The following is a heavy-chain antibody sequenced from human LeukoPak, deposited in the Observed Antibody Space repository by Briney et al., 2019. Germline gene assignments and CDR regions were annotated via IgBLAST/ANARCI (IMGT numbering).Heavy chain of an antibody. J-gene: IGHJ6*02. Sequence: NPGGSLRLSCAASGFTFSSYAMHWVRRAPGKGLEWVSSISRSSSDIFYADSLKGRFTISRDNAKNSLYLQMNSLRAEDTAVYYCARLRKITFNYYYGMDVWGQGTTVTVSS. CDR2: ISRSSSDI. CDR3: ARLRKITFNYYYGMDV. V-gene: IGHV3-21*01. CDR1: GFTFSSYA. D-gene: IGHD1-14*01.